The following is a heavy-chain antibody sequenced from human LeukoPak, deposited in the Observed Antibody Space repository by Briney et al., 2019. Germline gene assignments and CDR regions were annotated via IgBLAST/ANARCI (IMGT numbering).Heavy chain of an antibody. Sequence: GGSLRLSCAASGFTFSSYGMHWVRQAPGKGLEWVAVISYDGSNKYYADSVKGRFTISRDNSENTLYLQMNSLRTDDTAVYYCARGRGNQYCSGGNCHMLGLPVYWGQGTLVTVSS. CDR1: GFTFSSYG. CDR2: ISYDGSNK. D-gene: IGHD2-15*01. J-gene: IGHJ4*02. CDR3: ARGRGNQYCSGGNCHMLGLPVY. V-gene: IGHV3-30*03.